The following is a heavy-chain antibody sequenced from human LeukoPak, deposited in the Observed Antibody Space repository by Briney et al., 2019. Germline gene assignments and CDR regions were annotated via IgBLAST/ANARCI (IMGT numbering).Heavy chain of an antibody. CDR2: IRSKAYGRTT. CDR3: TRGVGTMIVVVPDY. D-gene: IGHD3-22*01. V-gene: IGHV3-49*04. CDR1: GFTFGDYA. J-gene: IGHJ4*02. Sequence: GGSLRLSCTASGFTFGDYAMSWVRQAPGKGLGWVGFIRSKAYGRTTEYAASVKGRFTISRDDSKSIAYLQMNSLKTEDTAVYYCTRGVGTMIVVVPDYWGQGTLVTVSS.